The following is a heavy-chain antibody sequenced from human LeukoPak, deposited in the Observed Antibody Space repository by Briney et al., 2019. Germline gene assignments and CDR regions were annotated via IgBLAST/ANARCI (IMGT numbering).Heavy chain of an antibody. CDR3: ARSRSVVVAATAFDY. Sequence: ASVNVSCKASGYTFTSYGISWVRPAPGQGLEGMGWISAYNGNTNYAQKLQGRVTMTTDTSTSTAYMELRSLRSDDTAVYYCARSRSVVVAATAFDYWGQGTLVTVSS. D-gene: IGHD2-15*01. J-gene: IGHJ4*02. V-gene: IGHV1-18*01. CDR1: GYTFTSYG. CDR2: ISAYNGNT.